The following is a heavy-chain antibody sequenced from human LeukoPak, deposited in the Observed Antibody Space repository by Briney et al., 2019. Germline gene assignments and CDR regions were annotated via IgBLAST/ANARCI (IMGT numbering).Heavy chain of an antibody. CDR3: ARLRDDDYGDYGWFDP. D-gene: IGHD4-17*01. Sequence: ASVKVSCKASGGTFSSYAISWVRQAPGQGLEWMGGIIPIFGTANYAQKFQGRVTITTDESTSTAYMELSSLRSEDTAVYYCARLRDDDYGDYGWFDPWGQGTLVTVSS. J-gene: IGHJ5*02. CDR2: IIPIFGTA. CDR1: GGTFSSYA. V-gene: IGHV1-69*05.